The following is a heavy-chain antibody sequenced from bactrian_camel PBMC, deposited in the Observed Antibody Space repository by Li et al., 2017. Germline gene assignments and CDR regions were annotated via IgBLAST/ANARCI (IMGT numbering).Heavy chain of an antibody. J-gene: IGHJ4*01. CDR1: GDTFSGYC. CDR3: AAGTLFRFGGDCSNTAY. D-gene: IGHD3*01. V-gene: IGHV3S68*01. CDR2: ISKDDVP. Sequence: HVQLVESGGGSVQAGRSLRVSCALSGDTFSGYCMGWFRQRPGKEREGIASISKDDVPTYDTSVEGRFRIYKDLAKNTLDLQMDSLTPEDTAMYYCAAGTLFRFGGDCSNTAYSVKGTQVTVS.